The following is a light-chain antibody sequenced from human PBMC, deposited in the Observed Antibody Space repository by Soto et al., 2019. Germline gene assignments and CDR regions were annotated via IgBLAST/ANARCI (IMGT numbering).Light chain of an antibody. V-gene: IGLV1-44*01. CDR3: ATWDDSLNGVL. CDR2: SNN. Sequence: QSVLTQPPSASGTPGQRVTISCSGSRSNIGSNSVAWYQHLPGTAPKFLIYSNNQRPSGVPDRFSGSKSGTSASLAISGLRSEDEADYYCATWDDSLNGVLFGGGTKLTVL. J-gene: IGLJ2*01. CDR1: RSNIGSNS.